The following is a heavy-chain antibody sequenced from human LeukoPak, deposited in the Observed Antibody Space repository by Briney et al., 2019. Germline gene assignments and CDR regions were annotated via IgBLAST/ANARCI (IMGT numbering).Heavy chain of an antibody. CDR1: GFTLSSNY. J-gene: IGHJ4*02. CDR3: ARALDYDSSGYSGILRWY. D-gene: IGHD3-22*01. V-gene: IGHV3-66*01. Sequence: RGSLRHSRAASGFTLSSNYMSRVRQAPAKGVAGVAVIYMGGNKYYANTVKGTFTISRDNSKNTPYLQMNSPRAEDKAVYYCARALDYDSSGYSGILRWYWGQGTLVTVSS. CDR2: IYMGGNK.